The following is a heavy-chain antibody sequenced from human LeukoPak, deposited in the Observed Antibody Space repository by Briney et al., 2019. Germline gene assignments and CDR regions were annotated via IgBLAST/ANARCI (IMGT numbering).Heavy chain of an antibody. Sequence: PGGSLRLSCAASGFTFSSYWMSWVRQAPGKGLEWVANIKQDGSEKYYVDSVKGRFTISRDNSKNTLYLQMNSLRAEDTAEYYCAKDRGSGWPQFDYWGQGTLVTVSS. CDR3: AKDRGSGWPQFDY. CDR1: GFTFSSYW. CDR2: IKQDGSEK. V-gene: IGHV3-7*03. D-gene: IGHD6-19*01. J-gene: IGHJ4*02.